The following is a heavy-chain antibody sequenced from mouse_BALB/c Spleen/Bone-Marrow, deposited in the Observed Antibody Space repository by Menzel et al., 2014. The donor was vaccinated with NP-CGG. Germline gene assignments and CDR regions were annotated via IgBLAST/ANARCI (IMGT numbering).Heavy chain of an antibody. V-gene: IGHV1-54*01. J-gene: IGHJ2*01. Sequence: VKLMESGAELVRPGTSVKVSCKASGYAFTNYLIEWVKQRPGQGLEWIGVINPGSGGTNYNEKFKGKATLTADKSSSTAYMQLRSLTSGDSAVYFCARGAYYGNYFDYWGQGTTLTVSS. CDR3: ARGAYYGNYFDY. CDR2: INPGSGGT. CDR1: GYAFTNYL. D-gene: IGHD2-10*01.